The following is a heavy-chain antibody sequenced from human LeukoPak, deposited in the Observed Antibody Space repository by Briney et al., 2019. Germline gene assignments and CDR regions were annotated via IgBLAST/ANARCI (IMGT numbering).Heavy chain of an antibody. Sequence: PGGSLRLSCAASGFTFRDYSMIWVRQAPGEGLEWISWIWISSGNTKYADSVKSRLTISGDNAKNSLYLQMNRLRVEDTAVYYCARDHNYAFDNWGQGSLVTVSS. D-gene: IGHD1-1*01. V-gene: IGHV3-48*04. CDR2: IWISSGNT. J-gene: IGHJ4*02. CDR3: ARDHNYAFDN. CDR1: GFTFRDYS.